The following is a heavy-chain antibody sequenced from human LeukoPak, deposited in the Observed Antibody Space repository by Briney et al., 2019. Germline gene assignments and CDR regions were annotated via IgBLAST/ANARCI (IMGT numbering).Heavy chain of an antibody. V-gene: IGHV3-7*01. D-gene: IGHD3-16*02. CDR1: GFTIRSYW. J-gene: IGHJ4*02. Sequence: GGSLRLSCAASGFTIRSYWMSWVRQAPGKGLEWVAKIKQDGSEKYYVDSVKGRFTISRDNAKNSLYLQMNSLRAEDTAVYYCARDQYDYVWGSYRYKYFDYWGQGTLVAVSS. CDR2: IKQDGSEK. CDR3: ARDQYDYVWGSYRYKYFDY.